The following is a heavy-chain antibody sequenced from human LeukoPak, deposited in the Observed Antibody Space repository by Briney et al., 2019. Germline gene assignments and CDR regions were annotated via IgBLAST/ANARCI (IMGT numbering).Heavy chain of an antibody. CDR3: ARTTLDAFDI. CDR1: GYSFTRYW. CDR2: IYPGDSDT. J-gene: IGHJ3*02. Sequence: GESLKISCKASGYSFTRYWIGWVRQKPGKGLEWMGIIYPGDSDTRNRPPFQGQVTISADKSISTAYLQWSSLKASDTAMYYCARTTLDAFDIWGQGTMVTVSS. V-gene: IGHV5-51*01. D-gene: IGHD3/OR15-3a*01.